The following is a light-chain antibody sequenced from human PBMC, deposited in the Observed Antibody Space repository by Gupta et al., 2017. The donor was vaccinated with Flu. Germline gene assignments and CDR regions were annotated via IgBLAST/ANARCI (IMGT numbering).Light chain of an antibody. Sequence: QSVLTQPPSVSGAPGQRVTITCTGSSSNIGANYDVHWYQQFPGTAPKPLIYGNSNRPSGVPDRFSGSESGTSASLSITGLQAEDEADYYCQSYDSSLDWVFGGGTKLTVL. CDR2: GNS. CDR3: QSYDSSLDWV. CDR1: SSNIGANYD. J-gene: IGLJ3*02. V-gene: IGLV1-40*01.